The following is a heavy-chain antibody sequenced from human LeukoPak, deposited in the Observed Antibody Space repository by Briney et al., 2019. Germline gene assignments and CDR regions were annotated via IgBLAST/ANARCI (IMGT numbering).Heavy chain of an antibody. V-gene: IGHV4-34*01. CDR3: ARVVGDGYSEY. CDR1: GGSFSGYY. CDR2: INHSGST. D-gene: IGHD5-24*01. J-gene: IGHJ4*02. Sequence: SETLSLTCAVYGGSFSGYYWSWIRQPPGKGLEWIGEINHSGSTNYNPSLKSRVTISVDTSKNQFSLKLTSVTAADTAVYYCARVVGDGYSEYWGQGTLVTVSS.